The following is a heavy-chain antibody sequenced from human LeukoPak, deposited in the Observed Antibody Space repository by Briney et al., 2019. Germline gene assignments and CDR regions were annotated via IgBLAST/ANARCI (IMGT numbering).Heavy chain of an antibody. V-gene: IGHV1-46*01. Sequence: GASVKVSCKASGYTFTSYYMHWVRQAPGQGLEWMGIINPNYGITSYAQKFQGRVTMTRDMSTTTVYMELSSLRSEDTAVYFCARDGNRLRYCSGGTCSYDGFDIWGQGTRVTVSS. CDR3: ARDGNRLRYCSGGTCSYDGFDI. CDR1: GYTFTSYY. J-gene: IGHJ3*02. D-gene: IGHD2-15*01. CDR2: INPNYGIT.